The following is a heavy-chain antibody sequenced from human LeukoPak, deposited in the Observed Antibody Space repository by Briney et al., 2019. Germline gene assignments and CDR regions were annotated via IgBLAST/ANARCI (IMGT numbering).Heavy chain of an antibody. Sequence: SETLSLTCTVSGGSISSYYWSWIRQPPGKGLEWIGSIHYSGSTYYNPSLKSRVTISVDTSKNQFSLKLSSVTAADTAVYYCARGVIAATITGDYWGQGTLVTVSS. CDR2: IHYSGST. D-gene: IGHD6-13*01. J-gene: IGHJ4*02. CDR3: ARGVIAATITGDY. V-gene: IGHV4-59*12. CDR1: GGSISSYY.